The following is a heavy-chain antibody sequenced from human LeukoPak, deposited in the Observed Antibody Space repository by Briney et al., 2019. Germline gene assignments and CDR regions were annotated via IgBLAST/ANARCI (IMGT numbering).Heavy chain of an antibody. J-gene: IGHJ5*02. CDR1: GGSISSHY. V-gene: IGHV4-59*11. D-gene: IGHD3-3*01. CDR3: AGVMIFGVLTQNWFDP. CDR2: IYNTRST. Sequence: PSETLSLTCSISGGSISSHYWTWIRQPPGKGLEGRGSIYNTRSTHYHPSLQSPVTISLDTSKNHFSLKVSSVSAADTAVYYCAGVMIFGVLTQNWFDPWGQGNLVTVSS.